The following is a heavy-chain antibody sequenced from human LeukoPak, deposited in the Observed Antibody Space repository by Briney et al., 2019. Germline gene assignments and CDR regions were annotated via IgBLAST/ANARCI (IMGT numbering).Heavy chain of an antibody. D-gene: IGHD4-17*01. V-gene: IGHV3-53*01. J-gene: IGHJ4*02. CDR2: IFPDGRT. CDR3: ARTNPVYGDYDY. Sequence: PGGSLRLSCAASWLTVSDKYMSCVRHAPGKGLEWVSVIFPDGRTYHADSVKGRFTISRDNSKNTLFLQMNSLRADDTALYHCARTNPVYGDYDYWGQGILVTVSS. CDR1: WLTVSDKY.